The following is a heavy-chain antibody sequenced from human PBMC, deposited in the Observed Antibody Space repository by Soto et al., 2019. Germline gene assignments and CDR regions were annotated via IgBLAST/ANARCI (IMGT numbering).Heavy chain of an antibody. J-gene: IGHJ3*01. D-gene: IGHD3-10*01. CDR1: GFTFSSYW. CDR2: IKTDGSST. V-gene: IGHV3-74*01. CDR3: ARGVRVHYGFDV. Sequence: EVQLVESGGGLVQPGGSLRLSCAASGFTFSSYWMHWVRQAPGKGLVWVSRIKTDGSSTNYADSVKGRFTISRDNAKNTVNLQMTSLRAEETAVFYCARGVRVHYGFDVWGQETVVTVSS.